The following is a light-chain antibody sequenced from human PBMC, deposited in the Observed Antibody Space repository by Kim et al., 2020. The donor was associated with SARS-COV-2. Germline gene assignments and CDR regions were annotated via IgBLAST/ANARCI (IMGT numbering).Light chain of an antibody. CDR2: GAS. CDR3: QQYKSVPLT. J-gene: IGKJ4*01. Sequence: DIQMTQSPSSLSASVGDRVTITCRASQGISNNLAWYQQKPGKVPKLLISGASTSRSGVPSRFSGGGSGTDFTLTISSLQPEDVGTYYCQQYKSVPLTFGGGTKVEIK. V-gene: IGKV1-27*01. CDR1: QGISNN.